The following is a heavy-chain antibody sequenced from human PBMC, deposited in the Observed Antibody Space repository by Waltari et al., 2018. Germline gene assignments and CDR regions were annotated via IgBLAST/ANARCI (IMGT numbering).Heavy chain of an antibody. CDR3: ARAPSDTMPLNWYFDL. D-gene: IGHD2-2*01. V-gene: IGHV1-69*12. Sequence: QVQLVQSGAEVKKPGSSVKVPGKASGGTFSSYAISWVRKAPGKGLEWMGGIIPIFGTANYAQKFQGRVTITADESTRTAYMELSSLRSEDTAVYYCARAPSDTMPLNWYFDLWGRGTLVTVSS. J-gene: IGHJ2*01. CDR2: IIPIFGTA. CDR1: GGTFSSYA.